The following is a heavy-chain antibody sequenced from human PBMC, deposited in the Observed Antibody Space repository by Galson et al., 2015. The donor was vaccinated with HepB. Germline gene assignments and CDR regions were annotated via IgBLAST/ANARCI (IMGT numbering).Heavy chain of an antibody. V-gene: IGHV1-18*01. Sequence: QSGAEVKKPGASVKVSCKASGYIFSTDGISWVRQAPGQGLEWMGWISAYDGNSNSAENLQDRVTVTTDTSTSTAYLELRNLRSDDTAVYYCARDDSAKDSKFDYWGQGTLVTVSS. CDR2: ISAYDGNS. CDR3: ARDDSAKDSKFDY. D-gene: IGHD4-11*01. J-gene: IGHJ4*02. CDR1: GYIFSTDG.